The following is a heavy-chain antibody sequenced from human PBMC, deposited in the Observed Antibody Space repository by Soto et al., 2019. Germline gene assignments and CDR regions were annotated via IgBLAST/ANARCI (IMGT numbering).Heavy chain of an antibody. V-gene: IGHV4-34*01. D-gene: IGHD3-22*01. Sequence: QVQLQQWGAGLLKPSETLSLTCAVHGGSFSGHYWSWIRQPPGKGLEWIGEINHSGCTNYNPSLKSRVTISVDTSKNQFSLKLSSVTAADTAVCYCASGGDHYDRPVDYWGQGTLVTVSS. CDR2: INHSGCT. CDR1: GGSFSGHY. J-gene: IGHJ4*02. CDR3: ASGGDHYDRPVDY.